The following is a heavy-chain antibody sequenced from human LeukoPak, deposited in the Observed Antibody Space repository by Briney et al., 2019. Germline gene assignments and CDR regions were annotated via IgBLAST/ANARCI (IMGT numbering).Heavy chain of an antibody. V-gene: IGHV3-23*01. D-gene: IGHD3-10*01. CDR3: AKLSAYYYGSGSMNWFDP. CDR1: GLTFSSYA. Sequence: GGSLRLSCAASGLTFSSYAMSWVRQAPGKGLEWVSAISGSGGSTYYADSVKGRFTISRDNSKNTLYLQMNSLRAEDTAVYYCAKLSAYYYGSGSMNWFDPWGQGTLVTVSS. CDR2: ISGSGGST. J-gene: IGHJ5*02.